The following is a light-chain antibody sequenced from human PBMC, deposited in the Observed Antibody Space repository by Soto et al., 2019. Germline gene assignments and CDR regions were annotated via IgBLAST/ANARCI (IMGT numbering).Light chain of an antibody. CDR2: GAS. CDR3: QQYGSSPRT. CDR1: QSVRSSY. J-gene: IGKJ1*01. V-gene: IGKV3-20*01. Sequence: ESVLTQSPGTLSLSPGERATLCCRASQSVRSSYLSWYQQKPGQAPTLHIYGASSRATRIPDRFSGSGSGTDFALTLSSLEPEDFAVYYCQQYGSSPRTFGHGTKV.